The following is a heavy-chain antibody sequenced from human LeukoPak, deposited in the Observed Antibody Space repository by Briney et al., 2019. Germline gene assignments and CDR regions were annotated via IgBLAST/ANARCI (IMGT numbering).Heavy chain of an antibody. V-gene: IGHV3-23*01. CDR2: ISGSGGST. CDR1: GFTFSSYA. CDR3: AKDRDIVVVPAAPHY. D-gene: IGHD2-2*01. Sequence: GGSLRLSCAASGFTFSSYAMSWVRQAPGKGLEWVSAISGSGGSTYYADSVKGRFTISRDNSKNTLCLQMNSPRAEDTAVYYCAKDRDIVVVPAAPHYWGQGTLVTVSS. J-gene: IGHJ4*02.